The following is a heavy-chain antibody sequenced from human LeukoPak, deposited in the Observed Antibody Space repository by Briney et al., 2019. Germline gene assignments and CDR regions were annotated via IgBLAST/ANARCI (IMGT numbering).Heavy chain of an antibody. V-gene: IGHV3-74*01. D-gene: IGHD6-6*01. J-gene: IGHJ4*02. Sequence: GGSLRLSCAASGFTFSSYWMHWVRQAPGEGLVWVSRINSDGSSTSYADSVKGRFTISRDNAKNTLYPQMNSLRAEDTAVYYCARLRGIAARVGLDYWGQGTLVTVSS. CDR1: GFTFSSYW. CDR3: ARLRGIAARVGLDY. CDR2: INSDGSST.